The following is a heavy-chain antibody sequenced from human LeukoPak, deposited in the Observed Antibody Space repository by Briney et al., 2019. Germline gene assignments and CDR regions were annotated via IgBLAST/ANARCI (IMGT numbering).Heavy chain of an antibody. Sequence: GGSLRLSCAASGCTFSDYYMSWIRQAPGKGLEWVAYISTSSSYTSYADSVKGRFTFSRDYAKNLLYLQMNSLRVEDTAVYYCACVRGGSNFDYWGQGTLVTVSS. CDR2: ISTSSSYT. J-gene: IGHJ4*02. CDR3: ACVRGGSNFDY. CDR1: GCTFSDYY. V-gene: IGHV3-11*03. D-gene: IGHD3-10*02.